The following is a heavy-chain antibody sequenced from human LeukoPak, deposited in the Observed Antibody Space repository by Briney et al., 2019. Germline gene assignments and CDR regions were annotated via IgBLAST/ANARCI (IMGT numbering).Heavy chain of an antibody. J-gene: IGHJ4*02. Sequence: SQTLSLTCTVSGGSISSGSYYWSWIRQPAGKGLEWIGRIYTSGSTNYNPSLKSRVTISLDTSKNQFSLKLSSVTAADTAVYYCARGVVAAAGRTFDFWGQGTLVTVSS. CDR1: GGSISSGSYY. V-gene: IGHV4-61*02. CDR3: ARGVVAAAGRTFDF. CDR2: IYTSGST. D-gene: IGHD6-13*01.